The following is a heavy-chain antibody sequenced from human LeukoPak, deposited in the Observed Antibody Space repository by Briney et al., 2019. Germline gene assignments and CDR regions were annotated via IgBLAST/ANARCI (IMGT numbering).Heavy chain of an antibody. J-gene: IGHJ3*02. V-gene: IGHV4-34*01. Sequence: SETLSFTCAVYGGSFSGYYWSWIRQPPGKGLEWIGEINHSGSTNYNPSLKSRVTISVDTSKNQFSLKLSSVTAADTAVYYCARLYSSGWYNDAFDIWGQGTMVTVSS. CDR2: INHSGST. CDR1: GGSFSGYY. D-gene: IGHD6-19*01. CDR3: ARLYSSGWYNDAFDI.